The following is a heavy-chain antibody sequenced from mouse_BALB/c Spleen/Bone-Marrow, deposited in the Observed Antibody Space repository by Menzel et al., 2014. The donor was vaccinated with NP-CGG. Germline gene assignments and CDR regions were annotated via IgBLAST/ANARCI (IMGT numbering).Heavy chain of an antibody. CDR1: GFTFSDYY. Sequence: DVHLVESGGGLVKPGGSLKLSCAASGFTFSDYYMYWVRQTPEKRLGWVATISDGGSYTYYPDSVKGRFTISRDNAKNNLFLQLSSLKSEDTAMYYCAREVSMDYWGQGTSVTVSS. CDR3: AREVSMDY. J-gene: IGHJ4*01. CDR2: ISDGGSYT. V-gene: IGHV5-4*02.